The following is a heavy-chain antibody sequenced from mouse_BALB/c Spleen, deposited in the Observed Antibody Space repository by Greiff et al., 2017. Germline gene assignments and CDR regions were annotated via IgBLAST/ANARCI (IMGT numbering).Heavy chain of an antibody. CDR1: GYSITSGYY. Sequence: EVQLQESGPGLVKPSQSLSLTCSVTGYSITSGYYWNWIRQFPGNKLEWMGYISYDGSNNYNPSLKNRISITRDTSKNQFFLKLNSVTTEDTATYYCARRPYYYGSPWFAYWGQGTLVTVSA. CDR3: ARRPYYYGSPWFAY. D-gene: IGHD1-1*01. V-gene: IGHV3-6*02. J-gene: IGHJ3*01. CDR2: ISYDGSN.